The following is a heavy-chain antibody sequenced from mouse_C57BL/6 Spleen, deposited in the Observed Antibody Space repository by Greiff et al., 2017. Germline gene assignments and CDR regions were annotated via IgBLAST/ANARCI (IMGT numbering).Heavy chain of an antibody. J-gene: IGHJ4*01. CDR1: GYTFTSYW. CDR2: ICPGNSDT. Sequence: EVQLQQSGTVLARPGASVKMSCKTSGYTFTSYWMHWVKQRPGQGLEWIGAICPGNSDTSSNQKFTGKAKLTAVTSASTAYMELSSLTNEDSAVYYCTRSIRDDMDYWGQGTSVTVSS. D-gene: IGHD1-1*01. V-gene: IGHV1-5*01. CDR3: TRSIRDDMDY.